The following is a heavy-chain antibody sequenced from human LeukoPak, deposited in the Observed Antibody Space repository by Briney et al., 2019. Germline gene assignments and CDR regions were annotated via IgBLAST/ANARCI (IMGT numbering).Heavy chain of an antibody. D-gene: IGHD4-17*01. J-gene: IGHJ4*02. Sequence: GGSLRLSCAASGFTFSSYAMHWVRQAPGKGLEWVAVISYDGSNRYYADSVKGRFTISRDNSKNTLYLQMNSLRAEDTAVYYCARDPANYGDYTYFDYWGQGTLVTVSS. CDR3: ARDPANYGDYTYFDY. CDR1: GFTFSSYA. V-gene: IGHV3-30-3*01. CDR2: ISYDGSNR.